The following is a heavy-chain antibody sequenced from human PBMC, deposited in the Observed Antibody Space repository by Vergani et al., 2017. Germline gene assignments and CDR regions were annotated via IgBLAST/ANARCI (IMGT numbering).Heavy chain of an antibody. Sequence: QVQLVESGGGVVQPGGSLRLSCAASGFTFSSYGMHWVRQAPGKGLEWVAFIRYDGSNKDYADSVKGRFTISRDNSKNTLYLQMNSLRAEDTAVYYCARGRIAVAPLDYWGQGTLVTVSS. CDR1: GFTFSSYG. CDR2: IRYDGSNK. J-gene: IGHJ4*02. CDR3: ARGRIAVAPLDY. D-gene: IGHD6-19*01. V-gene: IGHV3-30*02.